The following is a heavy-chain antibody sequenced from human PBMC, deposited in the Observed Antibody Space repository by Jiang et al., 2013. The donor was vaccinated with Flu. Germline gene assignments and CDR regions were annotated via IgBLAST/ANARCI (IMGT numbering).Heavy chain of an antibody. CDR2: INAGNGNT. Sequence: GAEVKKPGASVKVSCKASGYTFTSYAMHWVRQAPGQRLEWMGWINAGNGNTKYSQKFQGRVTITRDTSASTAYMELSSLRSEDTAVYYCARDRRAGYSYGLVDYWGQGNPWSPSPQ. J-gene: IGHJ4*02. CDR1: GYTFTSYA. CDR3: ARDRRAGYSYGLVDY. D-gene: IGHD5-18*01. V-gene: IGHV1-3*01.